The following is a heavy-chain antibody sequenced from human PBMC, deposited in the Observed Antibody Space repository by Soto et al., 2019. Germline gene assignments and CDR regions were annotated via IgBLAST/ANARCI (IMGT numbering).Heavy chain of an antibody. Sequence: ASVKVSCKASGGTFSSSAISWVRQAPGQGLEWMGGIIPIFGTANYAQKFQGRVTITADESTSTAYMELSSLRSEDTAVYYCARDSGYCSGGSCYSPRYYGMDVWGQGTTVTVSS. V-gene: IGHV1-69*13. CDR2: IIPIFGTA. CDR1: GGTFSSSA. D-gene: IGHD2-15*01. CDR3: ARDSGYCSGGSCYSPRYYGMDV. J-gene: IGHJ6*02.